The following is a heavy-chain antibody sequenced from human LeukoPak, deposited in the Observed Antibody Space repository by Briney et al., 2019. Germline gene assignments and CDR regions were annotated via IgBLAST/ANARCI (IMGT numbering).Heavy chain of an antibody. CDR3: ARVGGYNSNFGMDV. V-gene: IGHV1-2*02. CDR2: INANTGGT. D-gene: IGHD5-24*01. J-gene: IGHJ6*02. CDR1: GYTFIGYY. Sequence: ASVKVSCKASGYTFIGYYMHWVRQAPGQGLEWMGWINANTGGTNYAQKFHGRVTMTRDTSIGTAYMDLSRLQSDDTAIYYCARVGGYNSNFGMDVWGQGTTVIVSS.